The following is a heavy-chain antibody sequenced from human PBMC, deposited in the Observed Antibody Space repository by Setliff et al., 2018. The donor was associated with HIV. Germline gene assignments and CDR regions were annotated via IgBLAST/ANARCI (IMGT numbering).Heavy chain of an antibody. CDR1: GGTFSSYA. V-gene: IGHV1-69*05. CDR2: IIPIFGTA. CDR3: ANLPFFYYYYMDV. J-gene: IGHJ6*03. Sequence: SVKVSCKASGGTFSSYAISWVRQAPGQGLEWMGGIIPIFGTANYAQKFQGRVTITTDESTATFYMEMSTLRSEDTAVYYCANLPFFYYYYMDVWGEGTPVTVSS.